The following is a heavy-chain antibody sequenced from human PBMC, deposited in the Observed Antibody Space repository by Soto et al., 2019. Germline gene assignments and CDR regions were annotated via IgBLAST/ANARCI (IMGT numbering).Heavy chain of an antibody. D-gene: IGHD4-17*01. J-gene: IGHJ6*02. CDR1: GFTVSSNY. V-gene: IGHV3-53*01. CDR3: ASAGYGDYSSDYYYGMDV. Sequence: GGSLRLSCAASGFTVSSNYMSWVRQAPGKGLEWVSVIYSGGSTYYADSVKGRFTISRDNSKNTLYLQMNSLRAEDTAVYYCASAGYGDYSSDYYYGMDVWGQGTTVTVSS. CDR2: IYSGGST.